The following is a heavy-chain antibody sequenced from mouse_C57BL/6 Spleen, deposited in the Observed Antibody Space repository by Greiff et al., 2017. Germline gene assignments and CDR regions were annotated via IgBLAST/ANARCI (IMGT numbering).Heavy chain of an antibody. CDR3: AREDYDYDEGDY. CDR1: GYTFTSYW. V-gene: IGHV1-64*01. CDR2: IHPNSGST. D-gene: IGHD2-4*01. Sequence: QVQLQQPGAELVKPGASVKLSCTASGYTFTSYWMHWVKQRPGQGLEWIGMIHPNSGSTNYTEKFKSKATLTVDKSSSTAYMQLSRLTSEDSAVYYCAREDYDYDEGDYWGQGTTVTVSS. J-gene: IGHJ2*01.